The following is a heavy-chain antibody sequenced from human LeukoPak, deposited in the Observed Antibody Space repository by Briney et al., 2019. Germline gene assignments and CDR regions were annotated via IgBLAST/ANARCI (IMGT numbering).Heavy chain of an antibody. CDR1: GFSLSNYW. J-gene: IGHJ6*02. Sequence: GGSLRLSCAASGFSLSNYWMSWVRQAPGKWLEWVANINQDGSDKYYVDSVMGRFTISKDNAKNSVYLQMNSLRPEDTAIYYCAWYGVTHGLDVWGQGTTVTVSS. CDR3: AWYGVTHGLDV. D-gene: IGHD3-10*01. CDR2: INQDGSDK. V-gene: IGHV3-7*01.